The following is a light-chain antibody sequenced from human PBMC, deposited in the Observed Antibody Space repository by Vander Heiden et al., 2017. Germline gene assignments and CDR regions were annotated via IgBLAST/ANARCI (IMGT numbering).Light chain of an antibody. CDR1: QSVSSN. CDR3: QQYNNWPRT. J-gene: IGKJ1*01. Sequence: EIVMTQSPATLSVSPGERATLSCRASQSVSSNLAWYQQKPGQAPGLLIYGASTRATGIPARFSGSGSGTEFTLTISSLQSEDFAVYYCQQYNNWPRTFGQETKVEIK. CDR2: GAS. V-gene: IGKV3-15*01.